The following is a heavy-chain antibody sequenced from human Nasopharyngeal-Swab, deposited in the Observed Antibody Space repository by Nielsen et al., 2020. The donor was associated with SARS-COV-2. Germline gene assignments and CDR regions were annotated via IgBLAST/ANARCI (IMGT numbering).Heavy chain of an antibody. CDR2: ITGTSDSI. CDR1: GFTFSPYT. V-gene: IGHV3-48*04. Sequence: GESLKISCAASGFTFSPYTMPWVRQAPGKGLEWLSYITGTSDSIRYADSVKGRFTISRDNAKNTLYLQMNSLRAEDTAVYYCARVMFGESHPYFDYWGQGTLVTVSS. D-gene: IGHD3-10*02. J-gene: IGHJ4*02. CDR3: ARVMFGESHPYFDY.